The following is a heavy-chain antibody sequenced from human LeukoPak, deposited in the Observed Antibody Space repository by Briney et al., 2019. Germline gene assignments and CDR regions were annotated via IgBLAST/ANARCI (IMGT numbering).Heavy chain of an antibody. Sequence: ASVKVSRKASVGTYSSYAIIWVRQAPGQGREWMGGIIPNFGTANYAQKFQGRVTIPTHESTSTDYGAVSSLRSEDTAVYYGARGKDYYDSSGYYENWGQGTLVTVSS. J-gene: IGHJ4*02. V-gene: IGHV1-69*05. CDR3: ARGKDYYDSSGYYEN. CDR2: IIPNFGTA. CDR1: VGTYSSYA. D-gene: IGHD3-22*01.